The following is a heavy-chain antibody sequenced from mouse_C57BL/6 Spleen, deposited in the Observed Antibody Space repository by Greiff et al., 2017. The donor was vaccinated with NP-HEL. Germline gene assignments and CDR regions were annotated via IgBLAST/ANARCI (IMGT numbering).Heavy chain of an antibody. Sequence: EVQGVESGGGLVQPGGSMKLSCVASGFTFSNYWMNWVRQSPEKGLEWVAQIRLKSDNYATHYAESVKGRFTISRDDSKSSVYLQMNNLRAEDTGIYYCTITTVVAPYYAMDYWGQGTSVTVSS. V-gene: IGHV6-3*01. CDR1: GFTFSNYW. D-gene: IGHD1-1*01. CDR3: TITTVVAPYYAMDY. CDR2: IRLKSDNYAT. J-gene: IGHJ4*01.